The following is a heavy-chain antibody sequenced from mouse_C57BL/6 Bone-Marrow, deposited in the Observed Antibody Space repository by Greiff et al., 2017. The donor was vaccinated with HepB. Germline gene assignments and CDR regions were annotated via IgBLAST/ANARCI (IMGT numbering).Heavy chain of an antibody. Sequence: VQLQQSGTVLARPGASVKMSCKTSGYTFTSYWMHWVKQRPGQGLEWIGAIYPGNSDTSYNQKFKGKAKMTAVTSASTAYMELSSLTNEDSAVYYCTRSHYYGSSYPWFAYWGQGTLVTVSA. V-gene: IGHV1-5*01. J-gene: IGHJ3*01. CDR1: GYTFTSYW. CDR2: IYPGNSDT. CDR3: TRSHYYGSSYPWFAY. D-gene: IGHD1-1*01.